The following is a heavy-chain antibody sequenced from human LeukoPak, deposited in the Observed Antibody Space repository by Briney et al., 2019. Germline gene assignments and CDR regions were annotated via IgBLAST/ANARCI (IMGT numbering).Heavy chain of an antibody. CDR3: AKDYAVALDALGY. V-gene: IGHV3-30*04. CDR1: GFTFSRYA. J-gene: IGHJ4*02. Sequence: HPGGSLRLSCAASGFTFSRYAMHWVRQAPGKGLEWVTVISYDGTNKYYADSVKGRFTISRDNSKNTLYLQMNSLRAEDTAVYYCAKDYAVALDALGYWGQGTLVTVSS. D-gene: IGHD7-27*01. CDR2: ISYDGTNK.